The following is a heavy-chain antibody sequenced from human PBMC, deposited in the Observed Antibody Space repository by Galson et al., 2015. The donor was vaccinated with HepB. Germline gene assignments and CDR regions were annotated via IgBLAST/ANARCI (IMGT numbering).Heavy chain of an antibody. CDR3: ARDYKFRFGEKGFDY. V-gene: IGHV1-18*01. CDR1: GYTFTSYG. CDR2: ISAYNGNT. D-gene: IGHD3-10*01. J-gene: IGHJ4*02. Sequence: SVKVSCKASGYTFTSYGISWVRQAPGQGLEWMGWISAYNGNTNYAQKLQGRVTMTTDTSTSTAYMELRSLRSDDTAVYYCARDYKFRFGEKGFDYWGQGTLVTVSS.